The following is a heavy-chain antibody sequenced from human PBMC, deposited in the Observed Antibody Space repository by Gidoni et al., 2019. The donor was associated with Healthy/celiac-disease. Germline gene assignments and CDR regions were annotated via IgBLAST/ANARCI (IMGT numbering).Heavy chain of an antibody. J-gene: IGHJ4*02. Sequence: SSSSGYTFTSYYMHWVRQAPGQGLEWMGIINPSGGSTSYAQKFQGRVTMTRDTSTSTVYMELSSLRSEDTAVYYCARGAYDSSGYVDYWGQGTLVTVSS. CDR1: GYTFTSYY. V-gene: IGHV1-46*03. CDR2: INPSGGST. CDR3: ARGAYDSSGYVDY. D-gene: IGHD3-22*01.